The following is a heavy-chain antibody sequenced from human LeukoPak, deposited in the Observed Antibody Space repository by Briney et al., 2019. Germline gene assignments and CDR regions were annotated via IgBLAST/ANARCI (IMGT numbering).Heavy chain of an antibody. V-gene: IGHV4-34*01. D-gene: IGHD3-22*01. CDR1: GGSFSGDF. J-gene: IGHJ3*02. Sequence: PSETLSLTCAVYGGSFSGDFWSWIRQPPGKGLEWIGSVYYSGSTYYNPSLKSRVTISVDTSKNQFSLKLSSVTAADTAVYYCARDFVGVNYDSSGYFLSPNAFDIWGQGTMVTVSS. CDR2: VYYSGST. CDR3: ARDFVGVNYDSSGYFLSPNAFDI.